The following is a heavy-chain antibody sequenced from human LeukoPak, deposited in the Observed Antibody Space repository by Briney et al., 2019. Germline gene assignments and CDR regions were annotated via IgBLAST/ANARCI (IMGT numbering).Heavy chain of an antibody. D-gene: IGHD3-22*01. CDR2: ISGSGSDL. CDR1: GFTFSDYY. V-gene: IGHV3-11*01. J-gene: IGHJ6*04. Sequence: GGSLRLSCVACGFTFSDYYMSWVRQAPGRGLEWVSYISGSGSDLYYVDSVKGRFTISRDNANNSLYLQMNSLRAEDTAVYYCARSSGYYYTMDVGGEGTTVTVPS. CDR3: ARSSGYYYTMDV.